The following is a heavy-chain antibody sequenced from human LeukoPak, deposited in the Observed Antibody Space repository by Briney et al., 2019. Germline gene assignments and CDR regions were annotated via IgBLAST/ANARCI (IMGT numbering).Heavy chain of an antibody. D-gene: IGHD3-3*01. CDR3: AKDLEFYVYYDFWGGYYGFDY. J-gene: IGHJ4*02. CDR1: GFTFSSYA. V-gene: IGHV3-23*01. CDR2: ISGSGGST. Sequence: GGSLRLSCAASGFTFSSYAMSWVRQAPGKGLEWVSAISGSGGSTYYADSVKGRFTISRDNSKNTLYLQMNSLRAEDTAVYYCAKDLEFYVYYDFWGGYYGFDYWGQGTLVTVSS.